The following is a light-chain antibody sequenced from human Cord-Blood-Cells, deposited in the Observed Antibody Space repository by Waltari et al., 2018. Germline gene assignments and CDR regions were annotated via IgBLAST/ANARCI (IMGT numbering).Light chain of an antibody. Sequence: SSDVGGYNYVSWYQQHPGKAPKLMIYDVSNRPSGVSNRFSGSKSGNTASLTISGLQAEDEADYYCSSYTSSSTLDVVFGGGTKLTAL. J-gene: IGLJ2*01. V-gene: IGLV2-14*04. CDR1: SSDVGGYNY. CDR3: SSYTSSSTLDVV. CDR2: DVS.